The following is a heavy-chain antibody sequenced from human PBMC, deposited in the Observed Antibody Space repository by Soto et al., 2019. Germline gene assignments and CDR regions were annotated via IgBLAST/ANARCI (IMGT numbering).Heavy chain of an antibody. Sequence: EVQLVESGGGLVQPGGSLRLSCAASGFPFGYYWMSWVRQAPRKGLEWLATIRLDASEKKYVDSVKGRFTLSRDNAKNTLYLQMDSLRVEDTAVYYCARDSGYCSGASVNHYLDYWGRGTLVTVSS. J-gene: IGHJ4*01. CDR1: GFPFGYYW. CDR2: IRLDASEK. CDR3: ARDSGYCSGASVNHYLDY. D-gene: IGHD3-10*01. V-gene: IGHV3-7*01.